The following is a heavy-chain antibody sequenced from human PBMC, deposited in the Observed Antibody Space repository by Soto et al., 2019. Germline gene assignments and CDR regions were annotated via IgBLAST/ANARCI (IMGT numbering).Heavy chain of an antibody. CDR1: GGSFSGYY. CDR3: ARGIRYGLSRLDY. J-gene: IGHJ4*02. Sequence: SETLSLTCAVYGGSFSGYYWSWIRQPPGKGLEWIGEINHSGSTNYNPSLKSRVTISVDTSKNQFSLKLSSVTAADTAVYYCARGIRYGLSRLDYWGQGTLVTVSS. D-gene: IGHD5-18*01. CDR2: INHSGST. V-gene: IGHV4-34*01.